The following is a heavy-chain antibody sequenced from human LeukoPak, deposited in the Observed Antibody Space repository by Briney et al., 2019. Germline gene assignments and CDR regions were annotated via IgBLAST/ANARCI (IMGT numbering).Heavy chain of an antibody. D-gene: IGHD2-8*01. V-gene: IGHV4-30-4*01. J-gene: IGHJ5*02. CDR3: AREHRTNGVCYTANWFDP. CDR2: IYYSGST. CDR1: GGSISSGDYY. Sequence: PSETLSLTCTVSGGSISSGDYYWSWIRQPPGKGLEWIGYIYYSGSTYYNPSLKSRVTISVDTSKNQFSLKLSSVTAADTAVYYCAREHRTNGVCYTANWFDPWGQGTLVTVSS.